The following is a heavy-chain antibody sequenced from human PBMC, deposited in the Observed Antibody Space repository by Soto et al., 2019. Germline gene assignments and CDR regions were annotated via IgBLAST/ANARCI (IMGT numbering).Heavy chain of an antibody. CDR1: GFTFSRAG. CDR2: IWNNGITV. V-gene: IGHV3-33*01. Sequence: PGGSLRLSCAASGFTFSRAGMHWVRQAPGKGMEWVAVIWNNGITVDYGDSVKGRFTISRDNSKNMLYLQMNSLRVDDTAVYYCATDQGGAPFDIWGQGTMVTVSS. D-gene: IGHD3-16*01. CDR3: ATDQGGAPFDI. J-gene: IGHJ3*02.